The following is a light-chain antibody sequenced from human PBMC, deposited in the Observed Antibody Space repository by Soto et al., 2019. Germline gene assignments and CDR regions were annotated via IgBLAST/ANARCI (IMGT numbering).Light chain of an antibody. CDR1: SSDVGGYNC. V-gene: IGLV2-8*01. CDR3: SSCAGSNNLV. J-gene: IGLJ1*01. CDR2: EVS. Sequence: QSVLTQPPSASGSPGQSVTIFCTGTSSDVGGYNCVSWYQQHPGKAPKLMIYEVSKRPSGVPDRFSGSKSGNTASLTVSGLQAEDEADYYCSSCAGSNNLVFGTGTKLTVL.